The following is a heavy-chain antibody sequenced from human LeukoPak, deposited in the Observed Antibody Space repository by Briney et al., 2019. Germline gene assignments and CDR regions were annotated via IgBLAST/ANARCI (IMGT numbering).Heavy chain of an antibody. CDR2: INPSGGST. D-gene: IGHD2-15*01. V-gene: IGHV1-46*03. CDR1: GYTFTSYY. J-gene: IGHJ5*02. CDR3: ARYSTNWFDP. Sequence: GALVKVSCKASGYTFTSYYIHWVRQAPGQGLEWMGIINPSGGSTSYAQRFQGRVTMARDTSTSTVYMELSSLRSEDTAVYYCARYSTNWFDPWGQGTLVTVSS.